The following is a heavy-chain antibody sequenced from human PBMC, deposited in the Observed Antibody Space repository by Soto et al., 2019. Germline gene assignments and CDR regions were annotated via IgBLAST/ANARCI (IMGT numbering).Heavy chain of an antibody. D-gene: IGHD5-12*01. CDR2: ISYSGST. CDR1: GGSISSYY. J-gene: IGHJ4*02. V-gene: IGHV4-59*08. Sequence: QVQLQELGPGLVKPSETLSLNCTVSGGSISSYYWSWIRQPPGKGLEWIGYISYSGSTNYNPSLKGRVTISVDTSKNQFSLKLSSVTAADTAVYYCARRYDGTLDYWGQGTLVTVSS. CDR3: ARRYDGTLDY.